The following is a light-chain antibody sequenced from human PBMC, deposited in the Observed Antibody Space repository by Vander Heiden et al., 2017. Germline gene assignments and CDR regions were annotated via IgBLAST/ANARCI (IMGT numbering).Light chain of an antibody. CDR3: QSSDSSLSGCV. CDR1: SANIGAGYD. V-gene: IGLV1-40*01. J-gene: IGLJ3*02. CDR2: CNS. Sequence: QSVLTPPPSVSGAPGQRATISCTGSSANIGAGYDVHWYQQLPGTDPKRLIYCNSNRPSGVPDRFSCSKSGTTASPVITGLQAEDEADDYCQSSDSSLSGCVFGGGTKLTVL.